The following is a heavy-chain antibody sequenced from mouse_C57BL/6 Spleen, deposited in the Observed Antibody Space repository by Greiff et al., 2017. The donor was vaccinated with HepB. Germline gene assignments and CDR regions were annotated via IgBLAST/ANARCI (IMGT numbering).Heavy chain of an antibody. CDR2: ISDGGSYT. Sequence: EVKLVESGGGLVKPGGSLKLSCAASGFTFSSYAMSWVRQTPEKRLEWVATISDGGSYTYYPDNVKGRFTSSRDNAKNNLYLQMSHLKSEDTAMYYCARDRDGYYVWYFDVWGTGTTVTVSS. CDR1: GFTFSSYA. J-gene: IGHJ1*03. V-gene: IGHV5-4*01. D-gene: IGHD2-3*01. CDR3: ARDRDGYYVWYFDV.